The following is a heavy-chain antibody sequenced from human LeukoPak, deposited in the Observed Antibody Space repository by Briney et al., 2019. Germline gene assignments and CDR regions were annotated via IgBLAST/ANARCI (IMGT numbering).Heavy chain of an antibody. D-gene: IGHD3-22*01. CDR2: VFYSGST. CDR3: ARGTRRHYDGSGYYYGEFDS. Sequence: SETLSLTCTVSDDSIKSYFWTWIRQSPGKGMEWIGYVFYSGSTSYNPSLRSRLTMSVDTSKSQFSLNLNSETTADTAMYYCARGTRRHYDGSGYYYGEFDSWGQGILVTVSS. J-gene: IGHJ4*02. CDR1: DDSIKSYF. V-gene: IGHV4-59*01.